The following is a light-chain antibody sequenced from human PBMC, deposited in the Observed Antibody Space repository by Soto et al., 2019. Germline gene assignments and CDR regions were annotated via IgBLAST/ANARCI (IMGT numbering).Light chain of an antibody. J-gene: IGKJ4*01. CDR1: QSVSSY. CDR2: AAS. V-gene: IGKV3-11*01. Sequence: EIVLTRSPATLSLSPGERATLSCRASQSVSSYLAWYQQKPGQAPRLLIYAASNRATGIPARFSGSGSGTDFTLTISSLEPEDFAVYYCHQRSNWPLTFGGGTKVEIK. CDR3: HQRSNWPLT.